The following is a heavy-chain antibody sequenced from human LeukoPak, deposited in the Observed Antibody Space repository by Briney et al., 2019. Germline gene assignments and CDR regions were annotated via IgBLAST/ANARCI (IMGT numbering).Heavy chain of an antibody. CDR3: ARQGEHYYGSGKGY. CDR2: IDPSDSDT. CDR1: GYSFTNYW. J-gene: IGHJ4*02. V-gene: IGHV5-10-1*01. Sequence: GESLKISCEGSGYSFTNYWIHWVRQMPGKGLEWMGRIDPSDSDTNYSPSFRGHVTISVDKSINTASLQWNSLKASDTAMYYCARQGEHYYGSGKGYWGQGTLVTVSS. D-gene: IGHD3-10*01.